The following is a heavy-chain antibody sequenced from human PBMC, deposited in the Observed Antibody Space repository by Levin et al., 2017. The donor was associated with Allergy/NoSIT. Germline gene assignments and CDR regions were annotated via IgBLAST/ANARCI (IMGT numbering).Heavy chain of an antibody. Sequence: GESLKISCSASGFKFADYATSWFRQAPGKGLEWVGFIRIDAHGGTSEYAASVRGRFTFSRDESKIIAYLQMNSLKAEDTAVYYCSRPIAVAGMHFDPWGQGTLVTVSS. D-gene: IGHD6-19*01. V-gene: IGHV3-49*03. CDR2: IRIDAHGGTS. CDR1: GFKFADYA. J-gene: IGHJ5*02. CDR3: SRPIAVAGMHFDP.